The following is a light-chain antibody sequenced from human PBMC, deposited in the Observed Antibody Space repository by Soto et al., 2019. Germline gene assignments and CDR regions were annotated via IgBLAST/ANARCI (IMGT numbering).Light chain of an antibody. Sequence: QSALTQPRSVSGSPGQSVTISCTGTSSDVGGYNFVSWYQQHPGKAPKFMIYDVTKRPSGVPDRFSGSKSGNTASLTISGLQAEDEADYYCCSYVGSYTPHVFGTGTKLTVL. V-gene: IGLV2-11*01. CDR3: CSYVGSYTPHV. J-gene: IGLJ1*01. CDR2: DVT. CDR1: SSDVGGYNF.